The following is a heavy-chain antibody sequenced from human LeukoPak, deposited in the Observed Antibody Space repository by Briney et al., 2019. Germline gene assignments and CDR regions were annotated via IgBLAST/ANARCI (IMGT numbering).Heavy chain of an antibody. CDR1: GYSISSGYY. V-gene: IGHV4-38-2*02. CDR2: IYHSGST. J-gene: IGHJ4*02. Sequence: AETLSLTCTVSGYSISSGYYWGWIRQPPGKGLEWIGSIYHSGSTYYNPSLKSRVTISVDTSKNQFSLKLSSVTAADTAVYYCARGLEYYDSSGYGTFGYWGQGTLVTDSS. D-gene: IGHD3-22*01. CDR3: ARGLEYYDSSGYGTFGY.